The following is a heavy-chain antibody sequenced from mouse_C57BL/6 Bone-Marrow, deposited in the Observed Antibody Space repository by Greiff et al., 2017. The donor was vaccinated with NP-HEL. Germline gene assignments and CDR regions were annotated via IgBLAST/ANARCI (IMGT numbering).Heavy chain of an antibody. Sequence: VKLQESGAELVKPGASVKMSCKASGYTFTTYPIEWMKQNHGKSLEWIGNFHPYNDDTKYNEKFKGKATLTVEKSSSTVYLELSRLTSDDSAVYYCAILWLRRRGGAMDYWGQGTSVTVSS. D-gene: IGHD2-2*01. V-gene: IGHV1-47*01. J-gene: IGHJ4*01. CDR1: GYTFTTYP. CDR3: AILWLRRRGGAMDY. CDR2: FHPYNDDT.